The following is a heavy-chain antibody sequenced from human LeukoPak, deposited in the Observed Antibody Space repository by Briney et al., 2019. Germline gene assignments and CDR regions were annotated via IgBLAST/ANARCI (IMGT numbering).Heavy chain of an antibody. CDR1: GFTFTNYW. Sequence: PGGSPRLSCAASGFTFTNYWMSWVRQAPGKGLEWVASIKQDASDKYYVDSVKGRFTISRDNAKNSLFLQMISLRAEDTALYYCVRDPVDYWGQGILLTVSS. CDR3: VRDPVDY. J-gene: IGHJ4*02. V-gene: IGHV3-7*01. CDR2: IKQDASDK.